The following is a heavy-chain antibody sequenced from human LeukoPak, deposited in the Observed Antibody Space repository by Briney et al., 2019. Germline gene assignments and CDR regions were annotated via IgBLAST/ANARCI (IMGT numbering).Heavy chain of an antibody. D-gene: IGHD2-2*01. V-gene: IGHV1-69*13. J-gene: IGHJ4*02. CDR2: IIPIFGTA. CDR1: GGTFSSYA. CDR3: ARVRGKYCSSTSCYSSDY. Sequence: SVKVSCKASGGTFSSYAISWVRQAPGQGLEWVGGIIPIFGTANYAQKFQGRVTITADESTSTAYMELSSLRSEDTAVYYCARVRGKYCSSTSCYSSDYWGQGTLVTVSS.